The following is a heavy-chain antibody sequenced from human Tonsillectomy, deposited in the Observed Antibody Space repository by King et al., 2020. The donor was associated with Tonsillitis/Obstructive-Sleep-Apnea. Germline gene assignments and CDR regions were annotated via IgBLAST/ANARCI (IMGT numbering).Heavy chain of an antibody. CDR2: IYSGGST. CDR3: ERDQDYGTGSYFHCYYDMDV. D-gene: IGHD3-10*01. V-gene: IGHV3-53*01. CDR1: GFTVSSNY. J-gene: IGHJ6*03. Sequence: EVQLVESGGGLIQPGGSLRLSCAASGFTVSSNYMSWVRQAPGKGLEWVSVIYSGGSTYYADSVKGRFTIFSDNSKNTLYLQMNSLRAEDTAVYYCERDQDYGTGSYFHCYYDMDVWGKGTTVTVSS.